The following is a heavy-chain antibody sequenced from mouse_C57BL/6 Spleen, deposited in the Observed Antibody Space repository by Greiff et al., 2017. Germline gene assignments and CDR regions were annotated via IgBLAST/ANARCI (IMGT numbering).Heavy chain of an antibody. Sequence: EVQLQQSGAELVRPGASVKLSCTASGFNIKDDYMHWVKQRPEQGLEWIGWIDPENGDTEYASKFQGKATITADTSSNTAYLQLSSLTSEDTAVYYCTTTRGGYDGGFDYWGQGTTLTVSS. V-gene: IGHV14-4*01. CDR1: GFNIKDDY. CDR3: TTTRGGYDGGFDY. D-gene: IGHD2-2*01. J-gene: IGHJ2*01. CDR2: IDPENGDT.